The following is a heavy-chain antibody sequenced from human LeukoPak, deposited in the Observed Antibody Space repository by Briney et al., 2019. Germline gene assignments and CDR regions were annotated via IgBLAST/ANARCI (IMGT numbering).Heavy chain of an antibody. CDR1: GYTFTGYY. Sequence: GASVKVSCKASGYTFTGYYMHWVRQAPGQGLEWMGWINPNSGGTNYAQKFQGRVTMTRDTSISTAYMELSRLRSDDTAVYYCASSAALSPYYYYYYMDVWGKGTTVTVSS. V-gene: IGHV1-2*02. D-gene: IGHD3-16*01. CDR3: ASSAALSPYYYYYYMDV. J-gene: IGHJ6*03. CDR2: INPNSGGT.